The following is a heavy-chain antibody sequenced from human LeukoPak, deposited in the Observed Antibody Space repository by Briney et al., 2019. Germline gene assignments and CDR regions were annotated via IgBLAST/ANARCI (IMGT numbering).Heavy chain of an antibody. Sequence: ASVKVSCKASGYTFTSNYIHWVRQAPGQGLEWMGMIYPRDGSTSYAQKFQGRVTVTRDTSTSTVHMELSGLRPEDTAVYYCARDQEGFDYWGQGTLVTVSS. CDR2: IYPRDGST. CDR1: GYTFTSNY. CDR3: ARDQEGFDY. V-gene: IGHV1-46*01. J-gene: IGHJ4*02.